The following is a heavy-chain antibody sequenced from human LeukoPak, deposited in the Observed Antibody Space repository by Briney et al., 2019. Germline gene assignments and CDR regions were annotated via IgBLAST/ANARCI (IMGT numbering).Heavy chain of an antibody. J-gene: IGHJ5*02. CDR1: GYRFTTYR. Sequence: GASVKVSCKASGYRFTTYRLHWVRQAPGQGLEWMGWINTNTGIPKYAQAFTGRFVFSVDTSVSTAYLQINSLKAEDTAIYYCARQVAFEVWLDPWGQGTLVTVSS. CDR3: ARQVAFEVWLDP. V-gene: IGHV7-4-1*02. CDR2: INTNTGIP.